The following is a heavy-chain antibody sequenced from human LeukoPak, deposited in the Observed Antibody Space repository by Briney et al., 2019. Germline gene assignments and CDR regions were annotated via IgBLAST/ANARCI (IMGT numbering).Heavy chain of an antibody. D-gene: IGHD4-17*01. CDR3: ASGYGDRNYYYYYYMDV. CDR2: ISTSGST. J-gene: IGHJ6*03. V-gene: IGHV4-4*07. CDR1: GGSISSYY. Sequence: PSETLSLTCTVSGGSISSYYWSWIRQPAGKGLESIGHISTSGSTNYNPSLKSRVTMSVDTSKNQFSLKLSSVTAADTAVYYCASGYGDRNYYYYYYMDVWGKGTTVTVSS.